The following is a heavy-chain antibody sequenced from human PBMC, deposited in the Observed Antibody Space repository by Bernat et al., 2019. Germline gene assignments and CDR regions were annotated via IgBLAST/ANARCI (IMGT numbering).Heavy chain of an antibody. CDR1: GFTLSSCG. CDR3: AKEQTGTSYYYYYGMDV. CDR2: MSADGRNK. D-gene: IGHD1-7*01. Sequence: QVQLVESGGGVVQPGRSLRLSCAASGFTLSSCGMHWVRQTPGRGLEWVAFMSADGRNKYYADSVKGRFTISSDNSKNMLYLQMDSLRAEDTAVYYCAKEQTGTSYYYYYGMDVWGQGTTVTVSS. V-gene: IGHV3-30*18. J-gene: IGHJ6*02.